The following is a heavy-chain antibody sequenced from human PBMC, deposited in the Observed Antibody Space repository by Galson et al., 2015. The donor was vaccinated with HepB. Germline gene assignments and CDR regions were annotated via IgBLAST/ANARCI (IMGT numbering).Heavy chain of an antibody. CDR1: GFTFGDYA. CDR2: IRSKAYGGTT. CDR3: AKEHYYGSGSPNFDY. Sequence: SLRLSCAASGFTFGDYAMSWFRQAPGKGLEWVGFIRSKAYGGTTEYAASVKGRFTISRDDSKNTLYLQMNSLRAEDTAVYYCAKEHYYGSGSPNFDYWGQGTLVTVSS. D-gene: IGHD3-10*01. J-gene: IGHJ4*02. V-gene: IGHV3-49*03.